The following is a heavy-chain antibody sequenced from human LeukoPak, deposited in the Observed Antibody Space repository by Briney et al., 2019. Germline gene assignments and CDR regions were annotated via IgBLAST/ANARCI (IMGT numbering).Heavy chain of an antibody. V-gene: IGHV3-9*03. CDR1: GFTFDAYA. Sequence: GGSLRLSCAASGFTFDAYAMHWVRQAPGKGLEWVSGISWNGGGMGYAVSVKGRFTISRDNAKNSLYLQMNSLRDEDMALYYCAKDITGGRSSPYFDSWGQGTLVTVSS. J-gene: IGHJ4*02. CDR2: ISWNGGGM. CDR3: AKDITGGRSSPYFDS. D-gene: IGHD6-6*01.